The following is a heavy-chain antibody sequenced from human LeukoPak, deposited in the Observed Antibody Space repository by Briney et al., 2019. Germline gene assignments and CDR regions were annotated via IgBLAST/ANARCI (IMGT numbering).Heavy chain of an antibody. V-gene: IGHV3-30*18. D-gene: IGHD2-15*01. CDR2: ISYDGSNK. CDR3: AKDRPGCSGGSCYSGWFDP. J-gene: IGHJ5*02. Sequence: GRSLRLSCAASGFTFSSYGMHWVRQAPGKGLEWVAVISYDGSNKYYADSVKGRFTISRDNSKNTLYLQMNSLRAEDTAVYYCAKDRPGCSGGSCYSGWFDPWGQGTLVTVSS. CDR1: GFTFSSYG.